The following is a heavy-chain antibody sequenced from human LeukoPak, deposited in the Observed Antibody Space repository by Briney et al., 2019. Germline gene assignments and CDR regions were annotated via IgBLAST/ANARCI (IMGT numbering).Heavy chain of an antibody. Sequence: PGGSLRLSCEASGFTFSSYAMSWVRQAPGKGLEWVSSISGSGGSTYYADSVKGRFTISRDNSKNTPYLQMNSLRAEDTAVYYCAKATSAYGDPLFDYWGQGTLVTVSS. CDR1: GFTFSSYA. CDR3: AKATSAYGDPLFDY. D-gene: IGHD4-17*01. CDR2: ISGSGGST. V-gene: IGHV3-23*01. J-gene: IGHJ4*02.